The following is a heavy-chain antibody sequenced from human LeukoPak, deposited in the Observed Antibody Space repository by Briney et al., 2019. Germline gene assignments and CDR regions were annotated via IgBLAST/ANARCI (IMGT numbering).Heavy chain of an antibody. V-gene: IGHV3-23*01. CDR3: AKDWELLFDY. CDR2: ISWNSGST. Sequence: GGSLRLSCAASGFTFDDYAMHWVRQAPGKGLEWVSGISWNSGSTYYADSVKGRFTISRDNSKNTLYLQMNSLRAEDTAVYYCAKDWELLFDYWGQGTLVTVSS. CDR1: GFTFDDYA. J-gene: IGHJ4*02. D-gene: IGHD1-26*01.